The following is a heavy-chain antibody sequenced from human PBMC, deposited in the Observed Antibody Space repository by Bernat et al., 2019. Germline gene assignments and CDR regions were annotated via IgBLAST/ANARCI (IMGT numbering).Heavy chain of an antibody. V-gene: IGHV3-23*01. Sequence: EVQLLESGGGLVQPGGSLRLSCAASGFSFSSYAMSWVRQAPGKGLEWVSAISGSGGSTYYADSVKGRFTISRNNSKNTQYMQMNSLRAEDTAVYYCAKRDRGGTTDNVPEFDYWGQGTLVTVSS. J-gene: IGHJ4*02. CDR3: AKRDRGGTTDNVPEFDY. CDR2: ISGSGGST. CDR1: GFSFSSYA. D-gene: IGHD1-7*01.